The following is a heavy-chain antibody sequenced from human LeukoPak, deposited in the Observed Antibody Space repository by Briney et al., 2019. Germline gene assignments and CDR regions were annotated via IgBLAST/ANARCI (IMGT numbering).Heavy chain of an antibody. CDR2: IYHSGRT. CDR1: XXXXXXXYX. V-gene: IGHV4-38-2*01. D-gene: IGHD5-24*01. Sequence: SXXXXXXXYXXGWIRQPPGXXXXXLGSIYHSGRTFYNPSLKRRVTISVDXXKNQVSLKLTSVTAADTAVYYCXXXXXXATRFDYWGQGTLVTVSS. CDR3: XXXXXXATRFDY. J-gene: IGHJ4*02.